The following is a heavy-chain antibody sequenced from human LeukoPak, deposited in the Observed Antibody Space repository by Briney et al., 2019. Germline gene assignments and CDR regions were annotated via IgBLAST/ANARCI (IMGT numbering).Heavy chain of an antibody. CDR2: ILPMLGTA. CDR1: GGALSDYT. CDR3: ARDGLLTRTGMDV. D-gene: IGHD3/OR15-3a*01. Sequence: ASVKVSCKSSGGALSDYTISWVRQAPGQGLEWMGAILPMLGTAKYAQSLQGRVTITTDDSSSTVYMELSSLRFEDMASYFCARDGLLTRTGMDVWGNGTTVTVSS. J-gene: IGHJ6*03. V-gene: IGHV1-69*16.